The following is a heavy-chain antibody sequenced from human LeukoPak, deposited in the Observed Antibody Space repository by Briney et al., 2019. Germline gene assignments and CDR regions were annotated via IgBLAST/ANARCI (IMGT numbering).Heavy chain of an antibody. CDR1: GGSIRGYY. J-gene: IGHJ2*01. CDR3: ARVRSFLDWYFDF. D-gene: IGHD2/OR15-2a*01. V-gene: IGHV4-59*01. CDR2: IDYSGST. Sequence: SETLSLTCTVSGGSIRGYYWSWMRQPLANGLEWIGHIDYSGSTSYNPSLKSRVTISVDTSKNQCTLKLSSVTAADTAVYFCARVRSFLDWYFDFWGRGTLVTVSS.